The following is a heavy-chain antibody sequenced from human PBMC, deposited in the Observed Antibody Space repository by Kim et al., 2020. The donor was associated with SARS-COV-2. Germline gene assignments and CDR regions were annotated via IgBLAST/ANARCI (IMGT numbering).Heavy chain of an antibody. Sequence: ASVKVSCKASGYTFTGYYMHWVRQAPGQGLEWMGWINPNSGGTNYAQKFQGRVTMTRDTSISTAYMELSRLRSDDTAVYYCARMILRVFTVTEGDAFDIWGQGTMVTVSS. CDR1: GYTFTGYY. D-gene: IGHD4-17*01. V-gene: IGHV1-2*02. J-gene: IGHJ3*02. CDR2: INPNSGGT. CDR3: ARMILRVFTVTEGDAFDI.